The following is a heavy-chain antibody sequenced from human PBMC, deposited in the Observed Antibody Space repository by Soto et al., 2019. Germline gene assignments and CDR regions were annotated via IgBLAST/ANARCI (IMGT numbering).Heavy chain of an antibody. V-gene: IGHV1-69*12. J-gene: IGHJ2*01. CDR3: AGARQVMKGYNYVGCYFDL. CDR1: GGTFSSYA. Sequence: QVQLVQSGAEVKKPGSSVKVSCKASGGTFSSYAISWVRQAPGQGLEWMGGIIPIFGTANYAQKFQGRVTITADESTSTDYMELSSLRSEDTAVYYCAGARQVMKGYNYVGCYFDLWGRGTLVTVSS. D-gene: IGHD5-12*01. CDR2: IIPIFGTA.